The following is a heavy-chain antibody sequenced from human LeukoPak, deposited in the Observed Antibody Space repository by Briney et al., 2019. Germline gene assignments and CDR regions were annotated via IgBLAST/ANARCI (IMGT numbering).Heavy chain of an antibody. D-gene: IGHD6-13*01. V-gene: IGHV3-9*01. CDR1: GFTFGDYA. J-gene: IGHJ4*02. CDR3: AKWRLSSSWYGLLVY. Sequence: GRSLRLSCAASGFTFGDYAMDWVRQAPGRGLEWVSGISWNSGSIGYADSVKGRFTISRDNAKNSLYLQMNSLRAEDTALYYCAKWRLSSSWYGLLVYWGQGTLVTVSS. CDR2: ISWNSGSI.